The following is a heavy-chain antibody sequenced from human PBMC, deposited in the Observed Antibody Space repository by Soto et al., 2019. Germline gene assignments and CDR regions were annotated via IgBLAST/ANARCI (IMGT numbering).Heavy chain of an antibody. CDR1: GYFLTALS. J-gene: IGHJ4*02. Sequence: ASVKVSCKVSGYFLTALSIHWVRQAPGKGLEWMGGFDREDGETIYAQKFQGKVTMTEDTSTDSAYMELSSLTSEDTAIYYCAHGEGIVKSIVYFDSWGQGTLVTVSS. CDR2: FDREDGET. V-gene: IGHV1-24*01. D-gene: IGHD1-26*01. CDR3: AHGEGIVKSIVYFDS.